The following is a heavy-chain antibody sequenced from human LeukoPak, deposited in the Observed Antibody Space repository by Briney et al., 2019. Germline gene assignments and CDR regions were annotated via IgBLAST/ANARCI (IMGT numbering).Heavy chain of an antibody. Sequence: GGSLRLSCETSGLSVSNNYMNWVRQAPGKGLEWVSVIYSGGSTYYADSVKGRFTISRDNAKNSLYLQMNSLRAEDTALYYCAKGITMIVVGLDYWGQGTLVTVSS. D-gene: IGHD3-22*01. CDR3: AKGITMIVVGLDY. V-gene: IGHV3-53*05. CDR1: GLSVSNNY. J-gene: IGHJ4*02. CDR2: IYSGGST.